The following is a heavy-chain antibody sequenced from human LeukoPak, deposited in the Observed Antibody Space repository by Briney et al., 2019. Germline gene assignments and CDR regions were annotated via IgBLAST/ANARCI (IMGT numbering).Heavy chain of an antibody. CDR3: ARDENCSGGSCYRYNWFDA. J-gene: IGHJ5*02. CDR1: GYTFTSYD. Sequence: ASLKVSCKASGYTFTSYDINSVRQATGHGLEWMGWINPNSSGTNSAQKFQGRVTMTRDTSISTAYTELSRPRSDETPLYYSARDENCSGGSCYRYNWFDAWGQGTLVTVSS. V-gene: IGHV1-2*02. D-gene: IGHD2-15*01. CDR2: INPNSSGT.